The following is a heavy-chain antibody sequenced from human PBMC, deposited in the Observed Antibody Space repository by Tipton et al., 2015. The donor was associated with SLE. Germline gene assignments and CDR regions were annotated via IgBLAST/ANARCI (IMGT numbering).Heavy chain of an antibody. Sequence: TLSLTCHVSGASISNSSWHWNGIRQTPGKGLEWLGSVYHTGSAFYNPSLKSRLSISVDTSMNQFSLRLSSVTAADTAVYYCARLNMATDHWGQGTLVTVSS. V-gene: IGHV4-39*07. CDR1: GASISNSSWH. D-gene: IGHD5-12*01. CDR2: VYHTGSA. CDR3: ARLNMATDH. J-gene: IGHJ4*02.